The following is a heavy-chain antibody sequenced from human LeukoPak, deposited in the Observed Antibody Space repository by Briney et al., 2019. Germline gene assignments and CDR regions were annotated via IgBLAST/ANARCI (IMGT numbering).Heavy chain of an antibody. V-gene: IGHV3-74*01. CDR1: GFTFTDDW. D-gene: IGHD2-21*01. J-gene: IGHJ4*02. Sequence: GGSLRLSCAASGFTFTDDWMHWARQTPGKGLVWVSRITIDGTDTSYADSVKGRFTISRDNAQNTVYLQMNSLRAEDTAIYYCVSGGDAFSTFFWGQGILVTVSS. CDR3: VSGGDAFSTFF. CDR2: ITIDGTDT.